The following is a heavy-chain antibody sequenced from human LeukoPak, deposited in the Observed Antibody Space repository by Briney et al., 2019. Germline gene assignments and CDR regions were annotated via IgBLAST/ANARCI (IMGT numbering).Heavy chain of an antibody. Sequence: ASVKVSCKASGYTFTSYGISWVRQAPGQGLEWMGWISAYNGNTNYAQKLQGRVTMTTDTSTSTAYMELRSLRSDDTAVYYCARVRQVVISPVAFDIWGQGTMVTVSS. D-gene: IGHD3-22*01. V-gene: IGHV1-18*01. CDR2: ISAYNGNT. J-gene: IGHJ3*02. CDR1: GYTFTSYG. CDR3: ARVRQVVISPVAFDI.